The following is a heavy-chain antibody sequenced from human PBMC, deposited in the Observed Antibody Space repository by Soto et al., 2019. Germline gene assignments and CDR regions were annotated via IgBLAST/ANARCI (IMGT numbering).Heavy chain of an antibody. CDR1: GGSFSGYY. CDR3: ASLGTTTLYYYYYGMDV. V-gene: IGHV4-34*01. CDR2: INHSGST. J-gene: IGHJ6*02. D-gene: IGHD1-1*01. Sequence: SETLSLTCAVYGGSFSGYYWSWIRQPPGKGLEWIGEINHSGSTNYNPSLKSRVTIPVDTSKNQFSLKLSSVTAADTAVYYCASLGTTTLYYYYYGMDVWGQGTTVTVSS.